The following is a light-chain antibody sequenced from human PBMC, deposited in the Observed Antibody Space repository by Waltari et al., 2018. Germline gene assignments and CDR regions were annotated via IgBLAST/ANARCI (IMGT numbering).Light chain of an antibody. V-gene: IGLV2-14*01. J-gene: IGLJ3*02. Sequence: QSALTQPASVSGSPGQSITISCTGTSSDVGGYNYVSWYQQHPGKAPKLLIYEVSNRPSWVSNRCSGSKSGNTASLTISWLQAEDDADYYCSSYTSSSTLGVFGGGTKLTVL. CDR2: EVS. CDR3: SSYTSSSTLGV. CDR1: SSDVGGYNY.